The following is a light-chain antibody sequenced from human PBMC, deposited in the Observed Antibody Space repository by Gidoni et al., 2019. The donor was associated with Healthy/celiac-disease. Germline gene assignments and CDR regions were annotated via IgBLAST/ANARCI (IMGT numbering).Light chain of an antibody. CDR1: QDISNY. CDR3: QQYDNLLGT. Sequence: DIQMTQSPSSLSASVGDRVTITCQASQDISNYLNWYQQKPGKATKLLIYDASNLETGVPSRFSGSGSGTDFTFTISSLQPEDIATYYCQQYDNLLGTFGQXTKLEIK. V-gene: IGKV1-33*01. CDR2: DAS. J-gene: IGKJ2*02.